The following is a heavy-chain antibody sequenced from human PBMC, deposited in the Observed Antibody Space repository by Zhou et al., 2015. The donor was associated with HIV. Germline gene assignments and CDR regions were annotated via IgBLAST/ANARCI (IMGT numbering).Heavy chain of an antibody. CDR1: GGTFSSYA. Sequence: QVQLVQSGAEVKKPGSSVKVSCKASGGTFSSYAISWVRQAPGQGLEWMGGIIPVLGRTNYAQKFQDRVTIIADESTSTAYMELSSLKSEDTAVYYCARDRSLAWGQGTLVTVSS. CDR2: IIPVLGRT. V-gene: IGHV1-69*01. CDR3: ARDRSLA. D-gene: IGHD3-3*01. J-gene: IGHJ5*02.